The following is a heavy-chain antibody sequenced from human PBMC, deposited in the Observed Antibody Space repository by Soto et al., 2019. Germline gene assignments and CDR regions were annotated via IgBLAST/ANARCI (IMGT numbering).Heavy chain of an antibody. J-gene: IGHJ6*03. Sequence: QVHLVESGGEWVKPGGSLRLSCASSGFPFRDYYMSWIRQAPGKGLEWVSYISNSGSDVYYADSVKGRFTISRDNAKNSLYLQMDSLRAEDTAVYYCARDSVVVPPADLYYYMDVWGTGTTVTVSS. V-gene: IGHV3-11*01. D-gene: IGHD2-15*01. CDR1: GFPFRDYY. CDR3: ARDSVVVPPADLYYYMDV. CDR2: ISNSGSDV.